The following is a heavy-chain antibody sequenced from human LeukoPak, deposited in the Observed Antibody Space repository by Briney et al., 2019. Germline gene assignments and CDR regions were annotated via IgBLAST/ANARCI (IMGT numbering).Heavy chain of an antibody. CDR1: SGSFSGYY. CDR2: INDSGSV. J-gene: IGHJ4*02. V-gene: IGHV4-34*01. D-gene: IGHD2-15*01. Sequence: SETLSLTCAVYSGSFSGYYWSWIRPPPGKGLEWIGEINDSGSVNCNPSLKNRVTLSVDTSKNQFSLRLSFVAAADTAVYYCARRLVDSGASQVSDDWGQGTLVTVSS. CDR3: ARRLVDSGASQVSDD.